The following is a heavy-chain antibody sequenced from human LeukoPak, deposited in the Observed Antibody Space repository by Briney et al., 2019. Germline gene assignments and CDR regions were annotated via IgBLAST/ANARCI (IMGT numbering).Heavy chain of an antibody. Sequence: GGSLRLSCAASGFTFSDYYMSWIRQAPGKGLEWVSYISSSGSTIYYADSVKGRFTISKDNAKNSLYLQMNSLRAEDTAVYYCARDLFSSSWHNWFDPWGQGTLVTVSS. J-gene: IGHJ5*02. CDR1: GFTFSDYY. D-gene: IGHD6-13*01. CDR2: ISSSGSTI. V-gene: IGHV3-11*01. CDR3: ARDLFSSSWHNWFDP.